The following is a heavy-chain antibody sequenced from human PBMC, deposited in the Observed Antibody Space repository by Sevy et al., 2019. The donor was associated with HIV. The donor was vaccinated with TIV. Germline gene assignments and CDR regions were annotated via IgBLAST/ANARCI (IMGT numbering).Heavy chain of an antibody. D-gene: IGHD3-22*01. CDR2: INPNSGGT. J-gene: IGHJ4*02. V-gene: IGHV1-2*06. CDR3: ARVRITMIVADPFDY. CDR1: GYTFTGYY. Sequence: ASVKVSCKASGYTFTGYYMHWVRQAPGQGLEWMGRINPNSGGTNYAQKFQGSVNMTRDTSISTAYMELSRQRTDDTAVYYCARVRITMIVADPFDYWGQGTLVTVSS.